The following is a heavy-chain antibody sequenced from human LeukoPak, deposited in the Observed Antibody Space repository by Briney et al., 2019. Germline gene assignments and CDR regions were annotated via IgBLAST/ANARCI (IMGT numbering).Heavy chain of an antibody. J-gene: IGHJ5*02. CDR3: AREHSGYDS. V-gene: IGHV1-46*01. Sequence: GASVTVSCKSSGYTFTNYYMHWVRQPPGQGLEWMGIINPSGGSTNYAQKFQGRVTMTRDTSTSTVYMELSSLRSEDTAVYCCAREHSGYDSWGQGTLLTVSS. D-gene: IGHD5-12*01. CDR2: INPSGGST. CDR1: GYTFTNYY.